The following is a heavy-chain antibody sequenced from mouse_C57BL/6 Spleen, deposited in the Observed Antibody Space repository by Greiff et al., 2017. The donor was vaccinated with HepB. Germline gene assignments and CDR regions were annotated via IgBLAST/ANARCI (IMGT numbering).Heavy chain of an antibody. CDR3: ARHSNPYYFDY. CDR2: ISSDGSYT. D-gene: IGHD2-5*01. CDR1: GFTFSSYG. J-gene: IGHJ2*01. V-gene: IGHV5-6*01. Sequence: EVKLQESGGDLVKPGGSLKLSCAASGFTFSSYGMSWVRQTPDKRLEWVATISSDGSYTYYPDSVKGRFTISRDNAKNTLYLQMSSLKSEDTAMYYCARHSNPYYFDYWGQGTTLTVSS.